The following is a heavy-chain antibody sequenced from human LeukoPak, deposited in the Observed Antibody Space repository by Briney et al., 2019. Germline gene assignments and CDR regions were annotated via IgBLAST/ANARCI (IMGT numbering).Heavy chain of an antibody. Sequence: GGSLRLSCAASGFTFSNAWMSWARQAPGKGLEWVSAISGSGGSTYYADSVKGRFTISRDNSKNTLYLQMNSLRAEDTAVYYCAKDLVKAAAGAFDYWGQGTLVTVSS. CDR3: AKDLVKAAAGAFDY. CDR2: ISGSGGST. J-gene: IGHJ4*02. V-gene: IGHV3-23*01. D-gene: IGHD6-13*01. CDR1: GFTFSNAW.